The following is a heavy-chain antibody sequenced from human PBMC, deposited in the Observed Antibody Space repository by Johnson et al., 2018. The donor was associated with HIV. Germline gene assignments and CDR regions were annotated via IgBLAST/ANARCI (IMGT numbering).Heavy chain of an antibody. J-gene: IGHJ3*02. Sequence: QVQLVESGGGVVQPERSLRLSCAASEFSFSTYAMRWVRQAPGKGLEGVAVISDAGTNTDYADAVKGRFTISRDNSKNTLYLQMNSLRTEDTAVYYCATEYFDIWGQGTMVTVSS. CDR3: ATEYFDI. D-gene: IGHD2/OR15-2a*01. CDR1: EFSFSTYA. CDR2: ISDAGTNT. V-gene: IGHV3-30-3*01.